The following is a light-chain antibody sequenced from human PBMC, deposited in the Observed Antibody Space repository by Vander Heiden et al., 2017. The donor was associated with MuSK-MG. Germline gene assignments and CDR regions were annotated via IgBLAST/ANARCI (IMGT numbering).Light chain of an antibody. J-gene: IGKJ1*01. CDR3: QQYYSNCPA. Sequence: DIVMTQSPDSLAVSLGERATINCKSSQSVLYSSNNKNYLAWYQQKPGQPPKLLIYWASTRGSGVPDRFSGSGSGTDFTLTISRLQAEDVAVYYCQQYYSNCPAFGQGTKVEIK. V-gene: IGKV4-1*01. CDR1: QSVLYSSNNKNY. CDR2: WAS.